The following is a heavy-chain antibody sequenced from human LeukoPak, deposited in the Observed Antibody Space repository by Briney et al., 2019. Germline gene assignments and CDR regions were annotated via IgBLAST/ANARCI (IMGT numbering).Heavy chain of an antibody. Sequence: PSETLSLTCTVSGGSITSSSHYWSWIRQPPGKGLEWIGEINHSGSTNYNPSLKSRVTISVDTSKNQFSLKLSSVTAADTAVYYCARGWYDYVWGSYRYRRFKEFDYWGQGTLVTVSS. D-gene: IGHD3-16*02. CDR2: INHSGST. J-gene: IGHJ4*02. CDR3: ARGWYDYVWGSYRYRRFKEFDY. CDR1: GGSITSSSHY. V-gene: IGHV4-39*07.